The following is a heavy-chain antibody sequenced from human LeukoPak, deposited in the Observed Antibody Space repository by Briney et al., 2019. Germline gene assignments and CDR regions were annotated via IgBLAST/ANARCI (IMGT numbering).Heavy chain of an antibody. Sequence: GGSLRLSCAASGFTFSSYWMSWVRQAPGKGLEWVSVIYSGGSTYYADSVKGRFTISRHNSKNTLYLQMNSLRAEDTAVYYCARATTGAIGYWGQGTLVTVSS. CDR3: ARATTGAIGY. D-gene: IGHD4-17*01. CDR1: GFTFSSYW. V-gene: IGHV3-53*04. CDR2: IYSGGST. J-gene: IGHJ4*02.